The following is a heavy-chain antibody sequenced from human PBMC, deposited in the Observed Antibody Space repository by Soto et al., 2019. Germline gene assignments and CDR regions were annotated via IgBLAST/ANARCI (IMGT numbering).Heavy chain of an antibody. D-gene: IGHD1-7*01. V-gene: IGHV3-11*06. J-gene: IGHJ5*02. Sequence: GGSLRLSCAASGFTFSDYYMSWIRQAPGKGLEWVSYISDSSSNTNYGDSVKGRFTISRDNAKNLLYLQMNSLRAEDTAVYYCAKGEGYKWNYEFDPWGQGTLVTVST. CDR3: AKGEGYKWNYEFDP. CDR1: GFTFSDYY. CDR2: ISDSSSNT.